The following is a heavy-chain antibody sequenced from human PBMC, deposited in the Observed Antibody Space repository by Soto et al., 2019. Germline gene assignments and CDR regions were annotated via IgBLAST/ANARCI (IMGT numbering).Heavy chain of an antibody. CDR1: GYSFSVFW. CDR2: IYPGDAQT. Sequence: PGESLKISCKGSGYSFSVFWIGWVRQMPGKGLEWIGFIYPGDAQTKYSPSFQGQVTVSAETSINTAYLQWSSLKASDTAMYYCASGNGDFLDYWGEGTLVTVSS. J-gene: IGHJ4*02. D-gene: IGHD2-21*02. CDR3: ASGNGDFLDY. V-gene: IGHV5-51*01.